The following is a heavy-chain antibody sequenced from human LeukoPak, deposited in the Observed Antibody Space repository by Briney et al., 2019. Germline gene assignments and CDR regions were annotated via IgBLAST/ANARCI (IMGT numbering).Heavy chain of an antibody. J-gene: IGHJ4*02. CDR2: ISGSGGST. Sequence: GGSLRLSCAASGFTFSSYGMHWVRQAPGKGLEWVSAISGSGGSTYYADSVKGRFTISRDNSKNTLYLQMNSLRAEDTAVYYCASGRLYCSSTSCSPAGVDYWGQGTLVTVSS. V-gene: IGHV3-23*01. CDR1: GFTFSSYG. D-gene: IGHD2-2*01. CDR3: ASGRLYCSSTSCSPAGVDY.